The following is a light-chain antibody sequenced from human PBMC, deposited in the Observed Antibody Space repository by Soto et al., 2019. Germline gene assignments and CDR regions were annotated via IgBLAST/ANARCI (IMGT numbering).Light chain of an antibody. CDR3: SSYAGSNTFL. CDR2: EVN. Sequence: QSALTQPRSVSGSPGQSVAISCTGTSSDVGGYNYVSWYQQHPGKAPKLIIYEVNKRPSGVPDRFSGSKSGNTASLTVSGLQADDEADYYCSSYAGSNTFLFGGGTKLTVL. V-gene: IGLV2-11*01. J-gene: IGLJ3*02. CDR1: SSDVGGYNY.